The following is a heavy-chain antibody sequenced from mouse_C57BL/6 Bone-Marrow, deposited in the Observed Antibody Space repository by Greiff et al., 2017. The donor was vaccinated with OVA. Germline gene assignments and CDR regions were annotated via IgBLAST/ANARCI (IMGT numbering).Heavy chain of an antibody. D-gene: IGHD2-3*01. CDR3: ARALYDGFAY. CDR1: GYTFTSYW. J-gene: IGHJ3*01. V-gene: IGHV1-50*01. Sequence: QVQLKQPGAELVKPGASVKLSCKASGYTFTSYWMQWVKQRPGQGLEWIGEIDPSDSYTNYNQKFKGKATLTVDTSSSTAYMQLSSLTSEDSAVYYCARALYDGFAYWGQGTLVTVSA. CDR2: IDPSDSYT.